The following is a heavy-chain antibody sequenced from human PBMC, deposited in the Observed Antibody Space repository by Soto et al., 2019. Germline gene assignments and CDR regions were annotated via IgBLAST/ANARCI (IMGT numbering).Heavy chain of an antibody. V-gene: IGHV4-59*01. J-gene: IGHJ3*02. D-gene: IGHD1-7*01. CDR1: GGSISSYY. CDR2: IYYSGST. Sequence: SETLSLTCTVSGGSISSYYWSWIRQPPGKGLEWIGYIYYSGSTNYNPSLKSRVTISVDTSKNQFSLKLSSVTAADTAVYYCASMDLGEKLELRYRAFDIWGQGTMVTVSS. CDR3: ASMDLGEKLELRYRAFDI.